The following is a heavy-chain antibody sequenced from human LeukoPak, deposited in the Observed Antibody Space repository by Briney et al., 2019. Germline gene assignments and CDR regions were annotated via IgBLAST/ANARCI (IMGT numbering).Heavy chain of an antibody. CDR3: AKDAGYSYNDYYYGMDV. J-gene: IGHJ6*02. CDR2: ISGSGGST. D-gene: IGHD6-13*01. Sequence: GGSLRLSCAASGFTFSSYAMSWVRQAPGKGLEWVSAISGSGGSTYYADSVKGRFTISRDNSKNTLYLQMNSLRAEDTAVYYCAKDAGYSYNDYYYGMDVWGQGTTVTVSS. CDR1: GFTFSSYA. V-gene: IGHV3-23*01.